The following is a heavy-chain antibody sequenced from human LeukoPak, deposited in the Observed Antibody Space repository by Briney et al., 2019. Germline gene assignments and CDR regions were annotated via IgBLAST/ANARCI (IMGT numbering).Heavy chain of an antibody. J-gene: IGHJ4*02. CDR3: ATIGGSGYWGY. CDR1: GGSISSSSYY. CDR2: IYYSGST. Sequence: MASETLSLTCTVSGGSISSSSYYWGWIRQPPGKGLEWIGSIYYSGSTYYNPSLKSRVTISVDTSKNQFSLKLSSVTAADTAVYYCATIGGSGYWGYWGQGTLVTVSS. D-gene: IGHD3-22*01. V-gene: IGHV4-39*07.